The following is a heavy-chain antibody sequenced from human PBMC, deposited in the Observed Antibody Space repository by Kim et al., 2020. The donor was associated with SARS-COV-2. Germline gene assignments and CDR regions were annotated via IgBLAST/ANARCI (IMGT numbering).Heavy chain of an antibody. Sequence: GGSLRLSCAASGFTFSSYGMHWVRQAPGKGLEWVAVISYDGSNKYYADSVKGRFTISRDNSKNTLYLQMNSLRAEDTAVYYCAKDLTYGMDVWGQGTTVTVSS. J-gene: IGHJ6*02. V-gene: IGHV3-30*18. CDR2: ISYDGSNK. CDR3: AKDLTYGMDV. CDR1: GFTFSSYG.